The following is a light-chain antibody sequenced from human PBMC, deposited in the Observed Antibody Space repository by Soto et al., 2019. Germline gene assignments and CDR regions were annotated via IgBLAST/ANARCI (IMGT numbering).Light chain of an antibody. CDR2: SGD. J-gene: IGLJ2*01. CDR3: SAWDDGLNAVV. V-gene: IGLV1-44*01. Sequence: QSVLTQPPSASGTPGQRVTISCSGSSCHIGSNSVNWYQQLPGTAAKLLMYSGDQRPSGVPDRFSGSKSGTSASLAISGLQSEDEDDYYCSAWDDGLNAVVFGGGTKLTVL. CDR1: SCHIGSNS.